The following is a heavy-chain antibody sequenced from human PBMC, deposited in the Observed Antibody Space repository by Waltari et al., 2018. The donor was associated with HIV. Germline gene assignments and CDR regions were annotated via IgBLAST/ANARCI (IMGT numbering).Heavy chain of an antibody. CDR3: ARDRRSQLDY. V-gene: IGHV3-7*01. CDR2: IKQDGTEI. J-gene: IGHJ4*02. Sequence: VQPGESLRLSCAASGFSFSTYWMSWARQVPGKGLEWVASIKQDGTEIQYLDSVKGRFIISRDNAKSSVHLQMNSLRVDDTAVYYCARDRRSQLDYWGQGTRVTVSS. D-gene: IGHD2-2*03. CDR1: GFSFSTYW.